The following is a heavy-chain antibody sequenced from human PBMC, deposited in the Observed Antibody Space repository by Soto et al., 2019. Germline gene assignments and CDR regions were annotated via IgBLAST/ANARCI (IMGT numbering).Heavy chain of an antibody. Sequence: SETLSPTCTFSGGSLSSYYWSLVRQPPGKGLEWIGYIYYSGSTNYNPSLKSRVTISVDTSKNQFSLKLSSVTAADTAVYYCARHVGYSGYPDAFDIWGQGTMVTVSS. CDR3: ARHVGYSGYPDAFDI. J-gene: IGHJ3*02. CDR2: IYYSGST. CDR1: GGSLSSYY. V-gene: IGHV4-59*08. D-gene: IGHD5-12*01.